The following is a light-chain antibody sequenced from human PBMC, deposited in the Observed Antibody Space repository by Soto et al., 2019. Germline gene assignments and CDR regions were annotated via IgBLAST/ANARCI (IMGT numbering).Light chain of an antibody. CDR2: EVS. Sequence: QSVLTQPASVSGSPGQSITISCTGTSSDVGGYNYVSWYQHLPGKAPKLMIVEVSNRPSGVSNRFSGSKSGNTASLTISGLQGDDEADYYCTSFTFSRSLVFGSGTKVTVL. CDR3: TSFTFSRSLV. CDR1: SSDVGGYNY. V-gene: IGLV2-14*01. J-gene: IGLJ1*01.